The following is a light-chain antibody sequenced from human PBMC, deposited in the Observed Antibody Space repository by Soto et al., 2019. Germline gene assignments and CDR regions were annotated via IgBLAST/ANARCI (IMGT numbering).Light chain of an antibody. V-gene: IGKV1-5*03. CDR2: QAS. J-gene: IGKJ1*01. Sequence: DIQMTQSASTLSAFVGYRVTITCWASQSISSWLAWYQQKPGKAPKLLVYQASTLESGVPLRFSGSVSGTEGTLTINSLQSDDGATYYCQQSDSYSWTFGQGTKVDI. CDR1: QSISSW. CDR3: QQSDSYSWT.